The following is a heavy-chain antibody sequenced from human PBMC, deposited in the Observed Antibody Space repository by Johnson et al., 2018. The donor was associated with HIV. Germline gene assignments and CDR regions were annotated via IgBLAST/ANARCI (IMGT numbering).Heavy chain of an antibody. J-gene: IGHJ3*02. D-gene: IGHD3-22*01. CDR3: ARDFRQPFTMSGVVRPSVAFDI. CDR1: GFTFSSYA. Sequence: QVQLVESGGGVVQPGRSLRLSCAASGFTFSSYAMHWVRQAPGKGLEWVAVISYDGSNKYYADSVKGRFTISRDNSKNTLYLQMNSLRAEDTAVYYWARDFRQPFTMSGVVRPSVAFDIWGQGTMVTVSS. CDR2: ISYDGSNK. V-gene: IGHV3-30-3*01.